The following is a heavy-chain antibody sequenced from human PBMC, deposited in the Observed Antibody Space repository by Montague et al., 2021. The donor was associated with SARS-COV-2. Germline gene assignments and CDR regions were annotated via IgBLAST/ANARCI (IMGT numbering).Heavy chain of an antibody. D-gene: IGHD3-10*01. CDR2: INHSGST. Sequence: SETLSLTCTVSGGSISSSSYYWGWIRQPPGKGLEWIGEINHSGSTNYXPSLKSRVTISVDTSKNQFSLKLSSVTAADTAVYYCARGRRILLWFRELLSGGDYYGMDVWGQGTTVTVSS. CDR1: GGSISSSSYY. J-gene: IGHJ6*02. CDR3: ARGRRILLWFRELLSGGDYYGMDV. V-gene: IGHV4-39*07.